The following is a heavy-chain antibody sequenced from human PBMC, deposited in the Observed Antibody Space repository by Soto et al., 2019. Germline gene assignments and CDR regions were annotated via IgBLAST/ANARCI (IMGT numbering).Heavy chain of an antibody. V-gene: IGHV3-7*03. D-gene: IGHD2-8*01. Sequence: GSLRLSCAASGFSFSSYWMTWVRQAPGKGLEWVANIKQDGREKYYVASVKGRFTISRDNAKNLVYLQMDSLTPDDTAVYFCAGDGVRYGVYNGWLDLWGKGTLVTVSS. CDR3: AGDGVRYGVYNGWLDL. J-gene: IGHJ5*02. CDR2: IKQDGREK. CDR1: GFSFSSYW.